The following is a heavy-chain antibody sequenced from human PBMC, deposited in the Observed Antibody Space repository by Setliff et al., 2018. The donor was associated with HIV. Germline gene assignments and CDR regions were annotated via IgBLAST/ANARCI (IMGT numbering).Heavy chain of an antibody. Sequence: PSETLSLTCTVSGDSITSGHFYWGWTRQAPGKGLEWIGNILDGRVTFFNPSLRGRVTISVDASKNQVSLNLRSVTAADGAVYHCARPHSGRGGGAYFDPWGQGILVTVSS. CDR2: ILDGRVT. CDR1: GDSITSGHFY. D-gene: IGHD6-19*01. J-gene: IGHJ5*02. V-gene: IGHV4-39*01. CDR3: ARPHSGRGGGAYFDP.